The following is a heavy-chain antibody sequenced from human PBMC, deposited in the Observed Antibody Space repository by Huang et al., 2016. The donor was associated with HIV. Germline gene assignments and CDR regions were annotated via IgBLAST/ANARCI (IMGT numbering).Heavy chain of an antibody. CDR3: ARDPKYHRIGYYRQRRGIDI. Sequence: QIQLMQSGPELKQPGASVKVSCKAPAYTFTSYGITWVRQAPGEGPEWMGWISAASGDTEYAQKFQGRVTLTTDTSTNIAYMELRSLRSDDTAKYYCARDPKYHRIGYYRQRRGIDIWGQGTMVSVSS. CDR2: ISAASGDT. J-gene: IGHJ3*02. CDR1: AYTFTSYG. V-gene: IGHV1-18*01. D-gene: IGHD3-22*01.